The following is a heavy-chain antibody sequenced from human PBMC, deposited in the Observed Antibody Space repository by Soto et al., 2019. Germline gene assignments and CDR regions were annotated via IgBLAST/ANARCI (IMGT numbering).Heavy chain of an antibody. CDR3: ARPRGLVFYYYGREV. Sequence: ASVKVSCKASGYTFTGYYMHWVRQAPGQGLEWMGWINPNSGGTNYAQKFQGRVTTTKDTSISTADMELSRLISDETAVYYCARPRGLVFYYYGREVWGQGTRVTVSS. V-gene: IGHV1-2*02. J-gene: IGHJ6*02. CDR1: GYTFTGYY. D-gene: IGHD6-19*01. CDR2: INPNSGGT.